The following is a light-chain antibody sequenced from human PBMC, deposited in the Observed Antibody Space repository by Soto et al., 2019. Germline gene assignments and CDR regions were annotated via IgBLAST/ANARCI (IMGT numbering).Light chain of an antibody. CDR1: ENIYTN. CDR2: GAS. J-gene: IGKJ5*01. V-gene: IGKV3-15*01. Sequence: EIVITQSPATLSVSPCERATLSCRASENIYTNLAWYQQKPGQAPRLLFYGASTRATGLPARFSGSGSGTEFTLTISSLQSEDFAVYYCQQYNNWPPITFGQGTRLEI. CDR3: QQYNNWPPIT.